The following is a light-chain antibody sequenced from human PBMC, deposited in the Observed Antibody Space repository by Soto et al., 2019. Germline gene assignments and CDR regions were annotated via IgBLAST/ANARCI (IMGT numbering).Light chain of an antibody. V-gene: IGLV2-14*01. CDR3: SSYTGSSTLDVV. CDR2: DVS. J-gene: IGLJ2*01. Sequence: QSALTQPASVSGSPGQSITISCTGTSSDVGGYNYVSWYQQHPGKAPKLTIYDVSNRPSGVSNRFSGSKSGNTASLTISGLQAEDEADYYCSSYTGSSTLDVVFGGGTKLTVL. CDR1: SSDVGGYNY.